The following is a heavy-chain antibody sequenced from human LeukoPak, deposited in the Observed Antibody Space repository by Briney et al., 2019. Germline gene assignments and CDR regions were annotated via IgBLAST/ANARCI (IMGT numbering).Heavy chain of an antibody. Sequence: GGSLRLSCAASGFTFSSYSMNWVRQAPGKGLEWVSSISSSSSYIYYADSVKGRFTISRDNAKNSLYLQMNSLRAEDTAVYHCARQETSSYNGAFDIWGQGTMVTVSS. CDR1: GFTFSSYS. D-gene: IGHD1-26*01. V-gene: IGHV3-21*01. J-gene: IGHJ3*02. CDR2: ISSSSSYI. CDR3: ARQETSSYNGAFDI.